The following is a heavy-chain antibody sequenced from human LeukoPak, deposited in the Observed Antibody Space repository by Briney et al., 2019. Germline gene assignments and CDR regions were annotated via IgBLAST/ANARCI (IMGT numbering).Heavy chain of an antibody. CDR2: ISYDGSNK. V-gene: IGHV3-30-3*01. D-gene: IGHD3-3*01. CDR1: GFTFSSYA. J-gene: IGHJ4*02. CDR3: ARVPGVEPFFDY. Sequence: PGRSLRLSCAASGFTFSSYAMHWVRQAPGKGLEWVAVISYDGSNKYYADSAKGRFTISRDNSKNTLYLQMNSLRAEDTAVYYCARVPGVEPFFDYWGQGTLVTVSS.